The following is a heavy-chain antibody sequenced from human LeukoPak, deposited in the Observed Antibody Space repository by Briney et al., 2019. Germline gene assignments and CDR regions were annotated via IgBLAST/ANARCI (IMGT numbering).Heavy chain of an antibody. Sequence: ASVKVSCKASGYTFTDYYMHWVRQAPGQGLKWMGWINPNSGGTNYTQKFQGRVTITRDTSISTAYMELSRLRSDDTAVYYCAKDYYDSSGYYPDYWGQGTLVTVSS. CDR2: INPNSGGT. CDR1: GYTFTDYY. D-gene: IGHD3-22*01. CDR3: AKDYYDSSGYYPDY. J-gene: IGHJ4*02. V-gene: IGHV1-2*02.